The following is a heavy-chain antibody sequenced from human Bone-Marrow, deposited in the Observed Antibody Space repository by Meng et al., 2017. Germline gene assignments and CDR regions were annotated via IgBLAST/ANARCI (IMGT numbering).Heavy chain of an antibody. V-gene: IGHV3-23*01. J-gene: IGHJ4*02. CDR1: GFTFSNNA. CDR2: ISGSGGRT. D-gene: IGHD3/OR15-3a*01. Sequence: EVQLLKSGGGLVQPGGSLRLSCAASGFTFSNNAMSWVRQAPGKGLEWVSGISGSGGRTAYADSVKGRITISRDNSKNTLNLQMNSLRAEDTAVYYCAKGTGYSYYFDSWGQGTLVTVSS. CDR3: AKGTGYSYYFDS.